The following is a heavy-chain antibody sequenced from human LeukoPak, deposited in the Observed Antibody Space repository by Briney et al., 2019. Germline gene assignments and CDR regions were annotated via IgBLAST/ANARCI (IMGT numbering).Heavy chain of an antibody. CDR1: GGSVSSGSYY. CDR3: ASHYSGYNWASDY. Sequence: SDTLSLTCTVSGGSVSSGSYYWSWIRQPPGKGLEWIGFIYYSGATNYNPSLKSRVTMSVDTSKNQFSLKLTSVTAADTAIYYCASHYSGYNWASDYWGQGTLVTVST. V-gene: IGHV4-61*01. CDR2: IYYSGAT. J-gene: IGHJ4*02. D-gene: IGHD1-26*01.